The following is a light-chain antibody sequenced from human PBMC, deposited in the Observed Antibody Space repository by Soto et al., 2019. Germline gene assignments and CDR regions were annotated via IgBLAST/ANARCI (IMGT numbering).Light chain of an antibody. J-gene: IGKJ5*01. CDR1: QSISSW. CDR2: DAS. V-gene: IGKV1-5*01. CDR3: QQYNDYIT. Sequence: DIQMTQSPSTLSASVGDRVTITCRASQSISSWLAWYQQKPGKAPKLLIYDASSLESGVPSRFSGTGSETEFTLTVSSLQPDDSATYYCQQYNDYITFGQGTRLEI.